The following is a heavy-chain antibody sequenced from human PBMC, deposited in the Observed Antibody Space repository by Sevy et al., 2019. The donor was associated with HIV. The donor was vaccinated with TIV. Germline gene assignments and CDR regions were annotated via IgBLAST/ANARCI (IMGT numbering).Heavy chain of an antibody. Sequence: GGSLRLSCAASGFAFDDYAMHWVRQAPGKGLEWVSGISWNSNSVAYADSVKGRFTISRDNAKNSLYLQMNSLRPADTALYYCAKADGDSSGYYVLGGSWGQGTLVTVSS. CDR3: AKADGDSSGYYVLGGS. CDR1: GFAFDDYA. D-gene: IGHD3-22*01. J-gene: IGHJ4*02. CDR2: ISWNSNSV. V-gene: IGHV3-9*01.